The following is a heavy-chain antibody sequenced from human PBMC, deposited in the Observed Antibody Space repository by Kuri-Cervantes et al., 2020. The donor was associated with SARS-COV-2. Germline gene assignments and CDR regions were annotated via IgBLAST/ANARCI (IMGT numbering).Heavy chain of an antibody. CDR3: ARGLLQNYYGMDV. CDR1: GGSISSYY. CDR2: IYYSGST. Sequence: LRLSCTVSGGSISSYYWSWIRQHPGKGLEWIGYIYYSGSTYYNPSLKSLVTISVDTSKNQFSLKLSSVTAADTAVYYCARGLLQNYYGMDVWGQGTTVTVSS. D-gene: IGHD2-15*01. J-gene: IGHJ6*02. V-gene: IGHV4-31*01.